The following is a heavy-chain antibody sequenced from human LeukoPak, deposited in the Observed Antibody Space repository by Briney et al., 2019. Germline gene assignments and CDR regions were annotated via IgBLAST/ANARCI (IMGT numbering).Heavy chain of an antibody. CDR3: ARRYCSSTSCYVDY. CDR1: GGSISRGGYS. J-gene: IGHJ4*02. CDR2: IYHSGST. Sequence: SETLSLTCAVSGGSISRGGYSWSWIRQPPGKGLEWIGYIYHSGSTYYNPSLKSRVTISVDRSKNQFSLKLSSVTAADTAVYYCARRYCSSTSCYVDYWGQGTLVTVSS. V-gene: IGHV4-30-2*01. D-gene: IGHD2-2*01.